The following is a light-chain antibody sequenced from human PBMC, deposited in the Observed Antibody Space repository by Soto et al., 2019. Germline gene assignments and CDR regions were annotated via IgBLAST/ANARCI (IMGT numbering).Light chain of an antibody. CDR1: QSINNW. CDR3: QQYNSYWTWT. Sequence: DIQMTQSPSTLSASAGDRVTITCRASQSINNWLAWYQQRPGKAPKLLIYKASSLESGVPSRFSGSGSGTEFTLTISSLQPDDFATYYCQQYNSYWTWTFGQGTKVEVK. J-gene: IGKJ1*01. V-gene: IGKV1-5*03. CDR2: KAS.